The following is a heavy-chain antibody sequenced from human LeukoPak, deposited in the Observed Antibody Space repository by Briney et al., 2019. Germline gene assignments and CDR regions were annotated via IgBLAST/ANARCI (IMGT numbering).Heavy chain of an antibody. D-gene: IGHD3-22*01. J-gene: IGHJ4*02. CDR2: INHSGST. Sequence: PSETLSLTCAVYGGSFSGYYWSWIRQPPGKGLEWIGEINHSGSTNYNPSLKSRVTISVDTSKYQFSLKLSSVTAADTAVYYCARGRWYYYYDSSGYYPYYFDYWGQGTLVTVSS. V-gene: IGHV4-34*01. CDR1: GGSFSGYY. CDR3: ARGRWYYYYDSSGYYPYYFDY.